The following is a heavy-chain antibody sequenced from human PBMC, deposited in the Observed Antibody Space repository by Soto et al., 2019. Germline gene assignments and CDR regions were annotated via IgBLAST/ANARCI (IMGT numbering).Heavy chain of an antibody. CDR2: ISAYNGNT. Sequence: QVQLVQSGAEVKKPGASVKVSCKASGYTFTSYGISWVRQAPGQGLEWMGWISAYNGNTNYAQKLQGRVTMTTDTYTSTAYTELSSLRSDDTGMYYCATALPPVAYGGQGPWATVSS. D-gene: IGHD6-25*01. CDR3: ATALPPVAY. CDR1: GYTFTSYG. V-gene: IGHV1-18*01. J-gene: IGHJ4*02.